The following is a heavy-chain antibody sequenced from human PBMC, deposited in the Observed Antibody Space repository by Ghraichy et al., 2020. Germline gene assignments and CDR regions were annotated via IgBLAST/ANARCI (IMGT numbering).Heavy chain of an antibody. CDR2: IDSDGSTT. V-gene: IGHV3-74*01. CDR3: ARFPTSTNDYFYYMDV. Sequence: LSLTCAASGFTFSNYWMHWVRQGPGKGLVWVSRIDSDGSTTSYAGSVKGRFTISRDNAKNTLYLQMNSLRVEDTAVYYCARFPTSTNDYFYYMDVWGKGTTVTVSS. J-gene: IGHJ6*03. CDR1: GFTFSNYW. D-gene: IGHD2/OR15-2a*01.